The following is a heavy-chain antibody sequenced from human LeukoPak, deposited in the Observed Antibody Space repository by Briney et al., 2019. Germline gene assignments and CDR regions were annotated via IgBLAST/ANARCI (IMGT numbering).Heavy chain of an antibody. V-gene: IGHV4-59*01. CDR1: GGSISSYY. CDR2: IYYSGST. Sequence: PSETLALTCTVSGGSISSYYWSWIRQPPGKGREWRGYIYYSGSTNYNPSLKSRVPISVDTSQKQFSLQLSSVTAADTAVYYCARDRDCTNGVCDDAFDIWGQGTMVTVSS. CDR3: ARDRDCTNGVCDDAFDI. D-gene: IGHD2-8*01. J-gene: IGHJ3*02.